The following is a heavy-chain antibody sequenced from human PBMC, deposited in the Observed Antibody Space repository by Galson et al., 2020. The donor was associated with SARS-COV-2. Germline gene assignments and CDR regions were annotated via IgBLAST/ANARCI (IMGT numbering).Heavy chain of an antibody. CDR1: GGSISSSSYY. CDR2: IYYSGST. D-gene: IGHD2-21*01. V-gene: IGHV4-39*07. J-gene: IGHJ3*02. CDR3: ARVSVRDSGLSDAFDT. Sequence: ETSETLSLTCTVSGGSISSSSYYWGWIRQPPGKGLEWIGSIYYSGSTYYNPSLKSRVTISVDTSKNQFSLKLSSVTAADTAVYFCARVSVRDSGLSDAFDTWGQGTMVTVSS.